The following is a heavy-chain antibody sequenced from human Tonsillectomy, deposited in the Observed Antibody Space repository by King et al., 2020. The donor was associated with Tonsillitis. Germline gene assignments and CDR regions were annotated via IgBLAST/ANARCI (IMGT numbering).Heavy chain of an antibody. CDR2: ISYDGSNK. CDR3: AMVSGSGSYFDIYCYYYGMDV. D-gene: IGHD3-10*01. J-gene: IGHJ6*02. CDR1: GFTFSTYD. V-gene: IGHV3-30*03. Sequence: VQLVESGGGVVQPGRSLRLSCAASGFTFSTYDMHWVRQAPGKGLEWVAVISYDGSNKYYADSVKGRFTISRDSSRNTLYLQMNSLRAEDTAVYYCAMVSGSGSYFDIYCYYYGMDVGGQGTTVTVPS.